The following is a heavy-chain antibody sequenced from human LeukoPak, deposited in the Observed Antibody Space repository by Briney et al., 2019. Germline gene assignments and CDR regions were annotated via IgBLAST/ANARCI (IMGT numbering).Heavy chain of an antibody. D-gene: IGHD3-10*01. CDR2: IYYSGGN. CDR3: ARDDTGVIRGIRFHY. J-gene: IGHJ4*02. Sequence: SETLSLTCVVSGGSISSRGYYWSWIRQPPGKGLEWIGSIYYSGGNYYNPSLKSRVTISVDTSNNHFSLKLSSVTAADTAVYYCARDDTGVIRGIRFHYWGQGTLVTVSS. V-gene: IGHV4-39*02. CDR1: GGSISSRGYY.